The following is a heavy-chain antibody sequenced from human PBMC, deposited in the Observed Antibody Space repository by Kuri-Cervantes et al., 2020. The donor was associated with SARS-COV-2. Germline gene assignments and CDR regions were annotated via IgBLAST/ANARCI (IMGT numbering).Heavy chain of an antibody. Sequence: ASVKVSCKVSGYTLTELSMHWVRQAPGQGLEWMGWINPNSGGTNYAQKFQGRVTMTRDTSISTAYMELSSLRSEDTAVYYCARGADERHHLYYFDYWGQGTLVTVSS. J-gene: IGHJ4*02. CDR2: INPNSGGT. V-gene: IGHV1-2*02. D-gene: IGHD1-14*01. CDR1: GYTLTELS. CDR3: ARGADERHHLYYFDY.